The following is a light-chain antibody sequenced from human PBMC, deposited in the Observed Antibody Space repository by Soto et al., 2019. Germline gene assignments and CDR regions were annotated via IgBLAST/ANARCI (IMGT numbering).Light chain of an antibody. V-gene: IGKV3-20*01. CDR2: AAS. Sequence: EIVITQSPATLSVSPGERATLSCMASQSVSSNLAWYQQKPGQSPRLLIHAASARAIGIPDRFSGSGSGRDFTLTISRLEPEDFAVYYCQQYGHSPRTFGQGTKVDIK. J-gene: IGKJ1*01. CDR3: QQYGHSPRT. CDR1: QSVSSN.